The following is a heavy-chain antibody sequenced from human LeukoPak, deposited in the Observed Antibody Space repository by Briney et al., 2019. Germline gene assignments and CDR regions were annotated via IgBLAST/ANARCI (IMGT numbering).Heavy chain of an antibody. CDR1: GYSFTNYW. Sequence: GESLRISCKGSGYSFTNYWISWVRQMPGKGLEWMGRIDPSDSYTNYSPSFQGHVTIPADKSISTAYLQWSSLKASDTAMYYCARHYRYYYDSSDYYYGASGAFDIWGQGTMVTVSS. V-gene: IGHV5-10-1*01. CDR2: IDPSDSYT. D-gene: IGHD3-22*01. J-gene: IGHJ3*02. CDR3: ARHYRYYYDSSDYYYGASGAFDI.